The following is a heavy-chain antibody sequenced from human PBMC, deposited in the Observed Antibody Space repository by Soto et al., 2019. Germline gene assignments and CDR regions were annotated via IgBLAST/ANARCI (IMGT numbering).Heavy chain of an antibody. D-gene: IGHD3-22*01. J-gene: IGHJ4*02. CDR1: GYDFTHYW. V-gene: IGHV5-51*01. CDR2: IYPGDAET. Sequence: GEPRKISCQGSGYDFTHYWVAWGRQRPGKGFEWMGVIYPGDAETRYSPSFQGRVTFSVDKSIDTAYLHWSSLEASDTAIYYAARVTPYADSPDFYSFALWGQGAFPTVSS. CDR3: ARVTPYADSPDFYSFAL.